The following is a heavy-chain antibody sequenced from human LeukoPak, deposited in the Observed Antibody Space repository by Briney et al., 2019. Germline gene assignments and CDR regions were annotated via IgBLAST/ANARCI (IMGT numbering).Heavy chain of an antibody. CDR1: GGSITSSSYY. CDR3: AREGPSFAGSSGFTFDAFDI. J-gene: IGHJ3*02. CDR2: IYYTGGT. Sequence: PSETLSLTCSVSGGSITSSSYYWGWIRQPPEKGLEWIGSIYYTGGTNYSPSLKSRVTMSVDTFKNQFSLKLSSVTAADTAVYYCAREGPSFAGSSGFTFDAFDIWGQGTMVTVSS. D-gene: IGHD6-19*01. V-gene: IGHV4-39*07.